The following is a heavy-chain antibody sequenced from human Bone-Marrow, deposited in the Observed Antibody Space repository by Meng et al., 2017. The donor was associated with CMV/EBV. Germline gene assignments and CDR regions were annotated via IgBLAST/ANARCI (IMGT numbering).Heavy chain of an antibody. CDR1: GYDFTGYD. V-gene: IGHV1-8*03. CDR2: MNPHSGNT. D-gene: IGHD1-1*01. Sequence: ASVKVSCKASGYDFTGYDINWVRQATGQGPEWMGWMNPHSGNTGYAQKFQGRVTITRDTSITTAYMELNSLRSDDTAVYYCTRNWRKGKGWFDPWGQGTLVTVSS. CDR3: TRNWRKGKGWFDP. J-gene: IGHJ5*02.